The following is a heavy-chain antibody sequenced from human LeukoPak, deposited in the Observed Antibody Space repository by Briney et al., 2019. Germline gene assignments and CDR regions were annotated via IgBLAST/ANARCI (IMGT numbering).Heavy chain of an antibody. Sequence: GGSLRLSCAASGFTFSGYSMNWVRQAPGKGLEWVSYISSSSSTIYYADSVKGRFTISRDNAKNSLYLQMNSLRAEDTAVYYCARDREYSSGWPLDYWGQGNLVTVSS. D-gene: IGHD6-19*01. CDR1: GFTFSGYS. CDR2: ISSSSSTI. J-gene: IGHJ4*02. V-gene: IGHV3-48*01. CDR3: ARDREYSSGWPLDY.